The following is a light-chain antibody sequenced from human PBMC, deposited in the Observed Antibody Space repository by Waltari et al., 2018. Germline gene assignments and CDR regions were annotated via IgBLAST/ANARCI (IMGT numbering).Light chain of an antibody. Sequence: QPASVSGSPGQSITISCTGTSSDIVGYNYVSWYQQHPGKAPKLMIFDVARWPSGVSNRFSGSKSGNTASLTISGLQAEDEADYYCASYTTTRTVVFGGGTKVTVL. J-gene: IGLJ2*01. CDR3: ASYTTTRTVV. CDR1: SSDIVGYNY. V-gene: IGLV2-14*01. CDR2: DVA.